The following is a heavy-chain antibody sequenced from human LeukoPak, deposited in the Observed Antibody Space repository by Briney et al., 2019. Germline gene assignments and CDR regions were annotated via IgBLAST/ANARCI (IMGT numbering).Heavy chain of an antibody. V-gene: IGHV4-59*01. D-gene: IGHD2-15*01. CDR3: ARGACSGGSCLDS. CDR1: GGSISPFF. Sequence: SETLSLTCTVSGGSISPFFWSWIRQPPGKGLEWIAHVYHSGTTNYNPSLKSRVGISADASRNQFSLGLTSVTAADTAVYYCARGACSGGSCLDSWGQGTLVTVSS. J-gene: IGHJ4*02. CDR2: VYHSGTT.